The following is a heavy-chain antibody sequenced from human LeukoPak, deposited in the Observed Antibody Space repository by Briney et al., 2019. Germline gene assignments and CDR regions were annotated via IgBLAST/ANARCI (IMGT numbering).Heavy chain of an antibody. CDR3: ARTGVIVGATDY. CDR2: ISYIGIT. CDR1: CGSISSYY. V-gene: IGHV4-59*01. Sequence: PSETLSLTCTVSCGSISSYYWSWIRQPPGKGLEWIGYISYIGITNYNPSLESRVTISVDTSKNQFSLKLSSVTAADTAVYYCARTGVIVGATDYWGQGTLVTVSS. D-gene: IGHD1-26*01. J-gene: IGHJ4*02.